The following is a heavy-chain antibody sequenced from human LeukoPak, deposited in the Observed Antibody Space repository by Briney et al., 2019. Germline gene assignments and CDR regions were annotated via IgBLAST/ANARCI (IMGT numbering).Heavy chain of an antibody. CDR2: ISSSSSTI. CDR1: GFTFSSYS. Sequence: GGSLRLSCAASGFTFSSYSMNWVRQAPREGGEWGSYISSSSSTIYYADSVKGRFTISRDNAKNSLYLQMNSLRAEDTAVYYCARDSRLSGSDAWFDPWGQGTLVTVSS. D-gene: IGHD3-16*01. J-gene: IGHJ5*02. V-gene: IGHV3-48*04. CDR3: ARDSRLSGSDAWFDP.